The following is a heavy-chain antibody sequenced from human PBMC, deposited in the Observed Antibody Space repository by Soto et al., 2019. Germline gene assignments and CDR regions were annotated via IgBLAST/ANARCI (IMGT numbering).Heavy chain of an antibody. V-gene: IGHV4-4*07. CDR1: GGTISGYY. CDR3: ARGQRFSDWFDP. J-gene: IGHJ5*02. Sequence: SETLSLTCTVTGGTISGYYWTWIRQSAGGGLEWIGRIYSSGSTNYNPSLKSRVTISLDTSMNHFSLRLSSVTAADTAVYYCARGQRFSDWFDPWGQGTLVTVSS. D-gene: IGHD3-3*01. CDR2: IYSSGST.